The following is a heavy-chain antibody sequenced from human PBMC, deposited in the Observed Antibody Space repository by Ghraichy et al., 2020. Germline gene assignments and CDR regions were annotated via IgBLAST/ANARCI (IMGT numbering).Heavy chain of an antibody. V-gene: IGHV4-30-4*01. CDR2: IYYSGST. D-gene: IGHD3-9*01. CDR3: ARDKAGDYDILTGYYPRNAFDI. Sequence: SETLSLTCTVSGGSISSGDYYWSWIRQPPGKGLEWIGYIYYSGSTYYNPSLKSRVTISVDTSKNQFSLKLSSVTAADTAVYYCARDKAGDYDILTGYYPRNAFDIWGQGTMVTVSS. J-gene: IGHJ3*02. CDR1: GGSISSGDYY.